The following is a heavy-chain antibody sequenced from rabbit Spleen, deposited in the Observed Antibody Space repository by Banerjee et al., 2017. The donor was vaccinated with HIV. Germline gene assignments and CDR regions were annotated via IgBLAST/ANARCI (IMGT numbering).Heavy chain of an antibody. J-gene: IGHJ6*01. CDR2: IYDGTSNNV. D-gene: IGHD2-1*01. CDR3: ARWNYDGDGRMDL. V-gene: IGHV1S45*01. CDR1: GFSFNRNYW. Sequence: QEQLVESGGDLVQPEGSLTLTCTASGFSFNRNYWICWVRQAPGKGLEWIACIYDGTSNNVAYANWAKGRFTISKTSSTVTLQMNILTAADTATYFCARWNYDGDGRMDLWGPGTLVTVS.